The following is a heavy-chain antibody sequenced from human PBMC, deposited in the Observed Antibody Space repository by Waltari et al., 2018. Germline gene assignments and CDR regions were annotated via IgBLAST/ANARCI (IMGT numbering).Heavy chain of an antibody. CDR1: GFTFDDYA. CDR2: ISWNSGSI. D-gene: IGHD3-10*01. J-gene: IGHJ4*02. V-gene: IGHV3-9*01. Sequence: EVQLVESGGGLVQPGRSLRLSCAASGFTFDDYAMHWVRQAPGKGLEWVSGISWNSGSIGYADSVKGRFTISRDNAKNSLYLQMNSLRAEDTALYYCAKVVGSGLLNSDFDYWGQGTLVTVSS. CDR3: AKVVGSGLLNSDFDY.